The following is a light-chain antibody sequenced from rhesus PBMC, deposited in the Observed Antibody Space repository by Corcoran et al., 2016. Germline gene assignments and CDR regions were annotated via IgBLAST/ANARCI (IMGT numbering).Light chain of an antibody. CDR1: QGIGSY. J-gene: IGKJ4*01. V-gene: IGKV1-28*02. Sequence: DIQMTQSPSSLSASVGDTVTITCRTSQGIGSYLHWFQQKPGKAPKLLIYAASSLESGVPSRFSGSGSGTEFTLTISSLQPEDFATYYCLQHKSYPLTFGGGTKVEIK. CDR2: AAS. CDR3: LQHKSYPLT.